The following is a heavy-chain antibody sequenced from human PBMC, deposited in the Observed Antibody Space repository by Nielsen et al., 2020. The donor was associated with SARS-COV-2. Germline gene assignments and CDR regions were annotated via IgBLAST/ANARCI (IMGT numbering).Heavy chain of an antibody. J-gene: IGHJ4*02. D-gene: IGHD3-10*01. CDR2: IYYSGST. CDR3: ARFGESAPSDY. CDR1: GGSISSSSYY. V-gene: IGHV4-39*01. Sequence: GSLRLSCTVSGGSISSSSYYWGWIRQPPGKGLEWIGSIYYSGSTYYNPSLKSRVTISVDTSKDQFSLKLSSVTAADTAVYYCARFGESAPSDYWGQGTLVTVSS.